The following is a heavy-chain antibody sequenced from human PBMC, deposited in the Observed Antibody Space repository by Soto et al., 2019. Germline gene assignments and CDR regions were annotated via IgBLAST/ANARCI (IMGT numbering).Heavy chain of an antibody. CDR3: AKGLYCSGDSCSVYYYYHMDV. D-gene: IGHD2-15*01. CDR1: GFTFSNYA. Sequence: EVQLLESGGGPVQPGGSLRLSCVVSGFTFSNYAMSWVRQAPGKGLEWVSAVTGGGGSTYYADSVKGRFTITRDNSKNTLFLQMSSLRAEVTAVYYCAKGLYCSGDSCSVYYYYHMDVWGKGTTVTVSS. V-gene: IGHV3-23*01. CDR2: VTGGGGST. J-gene: IGHJ6*03.